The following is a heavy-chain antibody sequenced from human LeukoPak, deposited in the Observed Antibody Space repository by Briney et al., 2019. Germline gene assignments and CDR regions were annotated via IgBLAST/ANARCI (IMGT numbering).Heavy chain of an antibody. D-gene: IGHD4/OR15-4a*01. Sequence: GESLKISCKGSGYRFTSYWITWVRQMPGEGLEWMGRIDPSDSHTNYNPSFQGHVTFSADESVNTAYLQWTSLRASDSAMYYCARYGAALGYGMDVWGQGTTVTVSS. CDR2: IDPSDSHT. CDR1: GYRFTSYW. V-gene: IGHV5-10-1*01. J-gene: IGHJ6*02. CDR3: ARYGAALGYGMDV.